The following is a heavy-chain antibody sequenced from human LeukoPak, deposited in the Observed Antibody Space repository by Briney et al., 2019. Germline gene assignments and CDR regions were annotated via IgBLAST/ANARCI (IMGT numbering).Heavy chain of an antibody. J-gene: IGHJ4*02. Sequence: PSETLSLTCTVSGYPISSGYYWGWIRQPPGKGLEWIGSIYHSGSTYYNPSLKSRVTISVDTSKNQFSLKLSSVTAADTAVYYCARENLRFLEWLGDYWGQGTLVTVSS. V-gene: IGHV4-38-2*02. CDR3: ARENLRFLEWLGDY. CDR1: GYPISSGYY. D-gene: IGHD3-3*01. CDR2: IYHSGST.